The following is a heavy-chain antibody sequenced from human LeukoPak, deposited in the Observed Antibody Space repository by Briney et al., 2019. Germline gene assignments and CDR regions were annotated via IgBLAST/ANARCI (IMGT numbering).Heavy chain of an antibody. CDR3: ARDDRYYYDSSGYRDY. D-gene: IGHD3-22*01. J-gene: IGHJ4*02. Sequence: ASVKVSCKASGYTLTGYYMHWVRQAPGQGLEWMGWINPNSGGTNYAQKFQGRVTMTRDTSISTAYMELSRLRSDDTAVYYCARDDRYYYDSSGYRDYWGQGTLVTVSS. CDR1: GYTLTGYY. CDR2: INPNSGGT. V-gene: IGHV1-2*02.